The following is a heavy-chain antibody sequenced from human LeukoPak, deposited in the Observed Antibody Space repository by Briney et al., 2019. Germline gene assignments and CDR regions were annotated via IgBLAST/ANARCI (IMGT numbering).Heavy chain of an antibody. Sequence: GGSLRLSCAASGFTFSSYAMSWVRQAPGKGLEWVSAISGSGGSTYYADSVKGRFTISRDNAKNSLYLQMNSLRAEDTAVYYCAREGTTLWYYFDYWGQGTLVTVSS. D-gene: IGHD4-11*01. V-gene: IGHV3-23*01. CDR2: ISGSGGST. CDR3: AREGTTLWYYFDY. CDR1: GFTFSSYA. J-gene: IGHJ4*02.